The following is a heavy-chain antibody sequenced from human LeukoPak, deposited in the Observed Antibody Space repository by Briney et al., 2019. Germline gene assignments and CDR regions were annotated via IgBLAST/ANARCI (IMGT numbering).Heavy chain of an antibody. V-gene: IGHV1-2*02. CDR2: INPNSGGT. D-gene: IGHD2-15*01. Sequence: ASVKVSCKASGYTFTGYYMHWVRQAPGQGLEWMGWINPNSGGTNYAQKFQGRVTMTRDTSISTAYMELSRLRSDDTAVYYCARDIKGGGYCSSGSCYPPLPGGYWGQGTLVTVSS. CDR3: ARDIKGGGYCSSGSCYPPLPGGY. J-gene: IGHJ4*02. CDR1: GYTFTGYY.